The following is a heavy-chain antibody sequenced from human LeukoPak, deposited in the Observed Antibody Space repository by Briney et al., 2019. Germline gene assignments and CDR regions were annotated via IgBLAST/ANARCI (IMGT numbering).Heavy chain of an antibody. CDR1: VGSFSDYY. V-gene: IGHV4-34*01. Sequence: SETLSLTCAVYVGSFSDYYWSWIRQPPGKGLEWIGEINHSGNTYYNPSLKSRVAISIDTSKNQFSLKLSSVTAADTAVFYCARRGYSGYDLHFDYWGQGTLVTVSS. J-gene: IGHJ4*02. CDR3: ARRGYSGYDLHFDY. CDR2: INHSGNT. D-gene: IGHD5-12*01.